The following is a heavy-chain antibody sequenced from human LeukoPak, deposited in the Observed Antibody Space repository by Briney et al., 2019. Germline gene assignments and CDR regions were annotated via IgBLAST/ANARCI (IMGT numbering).Heavy chain of an antibody. CDR3: ARGRYDSSGYRVDY. J-gene: IGHJ4*02. CDR2: IYYSGST. Sequence: SETLFLTCTVSGGSISSYYWSWIRQPPGKGLEGIGYIYYSGSTNYNPSLKSRVTISVDTSKNQFSLKLSSVTAADTAVYYCARGRYDSSGYRVDYWGQGTLVTVSS. CDR1: GGSISSYY. V-gene: IGHV4-59*01. D-gene: IGHD3-22*01.